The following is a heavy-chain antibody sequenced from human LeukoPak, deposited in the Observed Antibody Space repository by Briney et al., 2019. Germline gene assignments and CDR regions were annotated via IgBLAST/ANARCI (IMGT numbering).Heavy chain of an antibody. Sequence: AGGSLRLSCAASGFTFSSYGMHWVRQAPGKGLEWVAVISYDGSNKHYGDSVKGRITISRDNSKNTVYLQMNNLRAEDTAVYYCAKDHGGFYDSGWYADQNYFDYWGQGILVTVSS. CDR3: AKDHGGFYDSGWYADQNYFDY. CDR1: GFTFSSYG. J-gene: IGHJ4*02. V-gene: IGHV3-30*18. CDR2: ISYDGSNK. D-gene: IGHD6-19*01.